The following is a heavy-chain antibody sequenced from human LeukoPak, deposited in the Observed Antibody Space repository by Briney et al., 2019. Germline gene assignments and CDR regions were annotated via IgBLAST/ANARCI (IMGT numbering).Heavy chain of an antibody. Sequence: PGGSLRLSCAASGFTFSSNYMSWVRQAPGKGLEWVSVIYSGGSTYYADSVKGRFTISRDNSKNSLYLQMNSLRAEDTAVYYCARDPAPNYYDSSGYWDYWGQGTLVTVSS. V-gene: IGHV3-53*01. CDR3: ARDPAPNYYDSSGYWDY. CDR2: IYSGGST. D-gene: IGHD3-22*01. CDR1: GFTFSSNY. J-gene: IGHJ4*02.